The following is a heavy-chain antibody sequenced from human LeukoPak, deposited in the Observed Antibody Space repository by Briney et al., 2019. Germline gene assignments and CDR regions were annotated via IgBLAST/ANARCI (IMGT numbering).Heavy chain of an antibody. CDR1: GFTFSSYA. CDR3: AKVEAYYYGSGSYS. Sequence: GGSPRLSCAASGFTFSSYAMSWVRQAPGKGLEWVSAISGSGGSTYYADSVKGRFTISRGNSKNTLYLQMNSLRAEDTAVYYCAKVEAYYYGSGSYSWGQGTLVTASS. J-gene: IGHJ4*02. CDR2: ISGSGGST. V-gene: IGHV3-23*01. D-gene: IGHD3-10*01.